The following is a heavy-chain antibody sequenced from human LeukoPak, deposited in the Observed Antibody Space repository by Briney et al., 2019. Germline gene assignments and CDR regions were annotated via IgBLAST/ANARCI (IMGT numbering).Heavy chain of an antibody. CDR2: ISGSGGST. J-gene: IGHJ4*02. Sequence: PGGSLRLSCAASGFTVSRNYMSWVRQAPGKGLEWVSAISGSGGSTYYADSVKGRFTISRDNSKNTLCLQMNSLRAEDTAVYYCAKVSPPSHFDYWGQGTLVTVSS. CDR1: GFTVSRNY. V-gene: IGHV3-23*01. CDR3: AKVSPPSHFDY.